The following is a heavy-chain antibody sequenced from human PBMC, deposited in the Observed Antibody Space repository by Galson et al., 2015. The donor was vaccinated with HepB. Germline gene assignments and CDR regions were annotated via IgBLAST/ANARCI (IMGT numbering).Heavy chain of an antibody. V-gene: IGHV3-21*01. Sequence: SLRLSCAGSGFPFSFYSLNWVRQAPGRGLEWVSSISSDGIYMHYADSVRGRFTISRDDAKKSLFLQMDSLRADDTAVYYCARPSSRTISWVITDYRYYGMDVWGQGTTVTVSS. CDR1: GFPFSFYS. CDR2: ISSDGIYM. J-gene: IGHJ6*02. CDR3: ARPSSRTISWVITDYRYYGMDV. D-gene: IGHD3-22*01.